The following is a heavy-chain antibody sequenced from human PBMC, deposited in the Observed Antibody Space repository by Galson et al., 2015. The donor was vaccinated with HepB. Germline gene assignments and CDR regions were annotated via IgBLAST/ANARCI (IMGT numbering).Heavy chain of an antibody. V-gene: IGHV1-69*13. CDR3: ASRHTRDYDFWSGYSGEAFDI. CDR2: IIPIFGTA. CDR1: GGTFSSYA. Sequence: SVKVSCKASGGTFSSYAISWVRQAPGQGLEWMGGIIPIFGTANYAQKFQGRVTITADESTSTAYMELSSLRSEDTAVYYCASRHTRDYDFWSGYSGEAFDIWGQGTMVTVSS. D-gene: IGHD3-3*01. J-gene: IGHJ3*02.